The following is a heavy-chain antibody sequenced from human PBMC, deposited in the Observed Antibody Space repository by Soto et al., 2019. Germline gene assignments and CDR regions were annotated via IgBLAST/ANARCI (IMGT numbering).Heavy chain of an antibody. CDR2: ISYDGSTK. D-gene: IGHD2-2*02. J-gene: IGHJ5*02. Sequence: PGGSLRLSCAASGFTFSAYAMHWVRQAPGKGLEWLAVISYDGSTKFYADTVTGRFTISRGNSKNTLYLQMNSLRAEDSGIYYCARDGGECSRTSCYNEIPPAWFGPWGQGALVTAPQ. CDR3: ARDGGECSRTSCYNEIPPAWFGP. V-gene: IGHV3-30-3*01. CDR1: GFTFSAYA.